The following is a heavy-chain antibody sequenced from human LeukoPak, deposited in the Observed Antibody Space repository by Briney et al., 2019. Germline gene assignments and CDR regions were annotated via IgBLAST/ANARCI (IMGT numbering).Heavy chain of an antibody. J-gene: IGHJ5*02. D-gene: IGHD6-13*01. V-gene: IGHV4-61*01. Sequence: SETLSLACTVSGGSVSSGSYYWSWIRQPPGKGLEWIGYIYYSGSTNYNPSLKSRVTISVDTSKNQFSLKLSSVTAADTALYYCARVRIPEAGGFDPWGQGTLVTVSS. CDR3: ARVRIPEAGGFDP. CDR1: GGSVSSGSYY. CDR2: IYYSGST.